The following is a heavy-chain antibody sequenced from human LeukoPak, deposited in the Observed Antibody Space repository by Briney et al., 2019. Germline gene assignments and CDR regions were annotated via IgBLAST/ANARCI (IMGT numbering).Heavy chain of an antibody. J-gene: IGHJ4*02. CDR2: IYHSGST. Sequence: PSQTLSLTCTVSGGSISSGGYYWSWIRQPPGKGLEWIGYIYHSGSTYYNPSLKSRVTISVDRSKNQFSLKLSSVTAADTAVYCCARVVSSGWYAGYFDYWGQGTLVTVSS. CDR1: GGSISSGGYY. CDR3: ARVVSSGWYAGYFDY. D-gene: IGHD6-19*01. V-gene: IGHV4-30-2*01.